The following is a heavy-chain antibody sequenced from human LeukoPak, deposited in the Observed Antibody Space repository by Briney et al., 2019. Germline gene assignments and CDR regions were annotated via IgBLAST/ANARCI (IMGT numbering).Heavy chain of an antibody. V-gene: IGHV3-7*01. D-gene: IGHD3-3*01. CDR3: ASQIYYDFWSAPSGQYYFDY. CDR1: GFTFSSYW. J-gene: IGHJ4*02. Sequence: GGSLRLSCAASGFTFSSYWMSWVRQAPGKGLEWVANIKQDGSEKYYVDSVKGRFTISRDNAKNSLYLQMNSLRAEDTAVYYCASQIYYDFWSAPSGQYYFDYWGQGTLVTVSS. CDR2: IKQDGSEK.